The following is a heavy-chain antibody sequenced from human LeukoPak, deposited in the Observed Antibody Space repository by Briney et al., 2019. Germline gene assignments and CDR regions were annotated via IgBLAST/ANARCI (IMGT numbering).Heavy chain of an antibody. CDR3: ARDMYGDYGENYFDY. CDR1: GFTFSSYS. J-gene: IGHJ4*02. CDR2: ISSSSSTI. D-gene: IGHD4-17*01. V-gene: IGHV3-48*01. Sequence: GGSLRLSCAAPGFTFSSYSMNWVRQAPGKGLEWVSYISSSSSTIYYADSVKGRFTISRDNAKNSLYLQMNSLRAEDTAVYYCARDMYGDYGENYFDYWGQGTLVTVSS.